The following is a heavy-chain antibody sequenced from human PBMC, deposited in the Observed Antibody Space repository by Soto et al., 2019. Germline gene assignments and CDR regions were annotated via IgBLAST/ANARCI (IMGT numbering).Heavy chain of an antibody. V-gene: IGHV1-69*01. CDR2: IIPIFGTV. D-gene: IGHD2-2*01. CDR1: GGTFSSYA. J-gene: IGHJ6*02. CDR3: ARDHPSGDYPADYYYYGMDV. Sequence: QVQLVQSGAEVKKPGSSVKVSCKASGGTFSSYAISWVRQAPGQGLEWMGGIIPIFGTVNYAQKFQGRVTITADESTRTAYMELSSLRSEDTAVYYCARDHPSGDYPADYYYYGMDVWGQGTTVTVSS.